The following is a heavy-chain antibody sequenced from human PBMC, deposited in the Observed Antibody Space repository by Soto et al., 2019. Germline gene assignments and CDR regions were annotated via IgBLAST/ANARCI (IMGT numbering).Heavy chain of an antibody. CDR1: GFTFSSYG. Sequence: XGSLRLSCAASGFTFSSYGIHWVRQAPGKGLEWVAHISYDGSNTNYAESVKGRFTISRDNSKNTLDLQMNSLRAEDTAVYYCAKDTYYYDSTGYYVFDYWGQGTLVTVSS. D-gene: IGHD3-22*01. J-gene: IGHJ4*02. CDR3: AKDTYYYDSTGYYVFDY. CDR2: ISYDGSNT. V-gene: IGHV3-30*18.